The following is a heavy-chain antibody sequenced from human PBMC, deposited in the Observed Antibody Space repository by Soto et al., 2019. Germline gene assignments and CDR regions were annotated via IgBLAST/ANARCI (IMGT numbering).Heavy chain of an antibody. CDR2: IYYTGST. D-gene: IGHD2-15*01. V-gene: IGHV4-59*08. CDR1: GVYVSSYY. CDR3: ARRGYCSGGNCYRGPYDY. J-gene: IGHJ4*02. Sequence: SETLSLTSSVSGVYVSSYYWSWLGQPPGRGLEWIGFIYYTGSTNYNPSLKSRVTISIDTSKNQFSLNLSSVTAADTAVYYCARRGYCSGGNCYRGPYDYWGQGTLVTVSS.